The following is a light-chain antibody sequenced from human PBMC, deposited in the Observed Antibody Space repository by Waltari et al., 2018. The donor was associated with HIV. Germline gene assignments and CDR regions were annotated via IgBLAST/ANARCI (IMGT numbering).Light chain of an antibody. CDR1: ALPYRY. V-gene: IGLV3-10*01. J-gene: IGLJ2*01. CDR3: FSTNSGGNQGL. Sequence: SHELTQPPSVSVSPGQAARITCSGDALPYRYVYWYQQKSGQAPVLVIHEGSRRPSGIPERISGSTTGTMATLTISGAQEEDEADYYCFSTNSGGNQGLFGGGTKLIVL. CDR2: EGS.